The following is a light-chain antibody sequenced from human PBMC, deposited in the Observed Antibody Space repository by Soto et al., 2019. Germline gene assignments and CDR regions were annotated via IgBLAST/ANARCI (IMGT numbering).Light chain of an antibody. CDR3: CSYAGRSAPYA. Sequence: QSVLTQPTSVSGSPGQSITISCTGTSSDFGGYDFVSWFQQEPGKAPKLMIYDVNYRPSGISPRFSGSKSGNTASLTISGLQPEDEADYYCCSYAGRSAPYAFGPGTKVTVL. J-gene: IGLJ1*01. CDR2: DVN. CDR1: SSDFGGYDF. V-gene: IGLV2-14*01.